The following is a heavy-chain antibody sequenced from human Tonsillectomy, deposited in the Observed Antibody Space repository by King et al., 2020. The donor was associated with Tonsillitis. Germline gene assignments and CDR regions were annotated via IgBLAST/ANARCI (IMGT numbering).Heavy chain of an antibody. D-gene: IGHD7-27*01. J-gene: IGHJ4*02. CDR1: GYRFASYW. V-gene: IGHV5-51*01. CDR3: AAAKWGSYFDY. Sequence: LQLVQSGTEVKKPGESLTTSCQGSGYRFASYWIGWVRQMPGKGLEWMGIIQPGDSDTRYSPSFEGQVIFSVDKSINTAYLQWISLQASDTAIYYCAAAKWGSYFDYWGQGTPVTVSS. CDR2: IQPGDSDT.